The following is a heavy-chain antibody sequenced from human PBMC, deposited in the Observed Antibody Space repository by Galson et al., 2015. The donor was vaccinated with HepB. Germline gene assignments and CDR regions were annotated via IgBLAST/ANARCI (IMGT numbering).Heavy chain of an antibody. Sequence: SVKVPCKASGYTFTSYGISWVRQAPGQGLEWMGWISAYNGNTNYAQKLQGRVTMTTDTSTSTAYMELRSLRSDDTAVYYCARDPKYYSSGWVFDYWGQGTLVTVSS. V-gene: IGHV1-18*01. CDR3: ARDPKYYSSGWVFDY. CDR1: GYTFTSYG. D-gene: IGHD6-19*01. J-gene: IGHJ4*02. CDR2: ISAYNGNT.